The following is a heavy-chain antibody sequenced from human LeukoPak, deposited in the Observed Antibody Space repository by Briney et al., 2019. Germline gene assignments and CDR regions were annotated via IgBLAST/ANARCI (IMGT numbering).Heavy chain of an antibody. Sequence: GASVKVSCKASGGTFSSYTISWVRQAPGQGLEWMGRINPNSGGTNYAQKFQGRVTMTRDTSISTAYMELSRLRSDDTAVYYCARDADITMIVVVMSSDAFDIWGQGTMVTVSS. CDR2: INPNSGGT. CDR1: GGTFSSYT. CDR3: ARDADITMIVVVMSSDAFDI. D-gene: IGHD3-22*01. J-gene: IGHJ3*02. V-gene: IGHV1-2*06.